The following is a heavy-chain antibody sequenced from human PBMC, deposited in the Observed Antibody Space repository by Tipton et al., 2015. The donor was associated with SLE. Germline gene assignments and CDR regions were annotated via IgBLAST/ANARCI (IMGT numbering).Heavy chain of an antibody. J-gene: IGHJ6*03. CDR3: ARGAIFGAYYYYMDV. D-gene: IGHD3-3*01. V-gene: IGHV3-30*04. Sequence: QVQLVQSGGGLVQPGGSLRVSCAASGFTFSSYAMHWVRQAPGKGLEWVAVISYDGSNKYYADSVEGRFTISRDNSKNTLYLQMNSLRAEDTAVYYCARGAIFGAYYYYMDVWGKGTTVTVSS. CDR1: GFTFSSYA. CDR2: ISYDGSNK.